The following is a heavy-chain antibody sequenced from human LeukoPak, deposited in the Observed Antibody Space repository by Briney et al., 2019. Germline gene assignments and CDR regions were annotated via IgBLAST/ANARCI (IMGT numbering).Heavy chain of an antibody. Sequence: GGSLRLSCAASGFTFSSYAMHWVRQAPGKGLEWVAFIRYDGSNKYYADSVKGRFTISRDNSKNTLYLQMNSLRAEDTAVYYCAKDLSKELLYRRGKYYFDYWSQGTLATVSS. CDR3: AKDLSKELLYRRGKYYFDY. V-gene: IGHV3-30*02. J-gene: IGHJ4*02. D-gene: IGHD3-3*01. CDR1: GFTFSSYA. CDR2: IRYDGSNK.